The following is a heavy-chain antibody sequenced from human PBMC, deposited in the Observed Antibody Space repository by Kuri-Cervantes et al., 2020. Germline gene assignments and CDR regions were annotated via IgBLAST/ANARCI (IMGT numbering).Heavy chain of an antibody. D-gene: IGHD3-16*02. J-gene: IGHJ4*02. CDR3: ARVMITFGGVIDSFDY. V-gene: IGHV3-21*06. Sequence: GGSLRLSCVASGITFSSYSMNWVRQAPGKGLEWVSSISSSSSYIYYADSVKGRFTISRDNAKNSLYLQMNSLRAEDTAVYYCARVMITFGGVIDSFDYWGQGTLVTVSS. CDR2: ISSSSSYI. CDR1: GITFSSYS.